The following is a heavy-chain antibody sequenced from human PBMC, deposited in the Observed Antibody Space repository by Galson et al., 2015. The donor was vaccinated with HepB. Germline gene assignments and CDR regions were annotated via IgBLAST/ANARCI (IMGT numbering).Heavy chain of an antibody. D-gene: IGHD5-18*01. J-gene: IGHJ4*02. CDR3: ARVRSDTAIDY. Sequence: SVKVSCKASGYIFTSYDINWVRQATGQGLEWMGWMNPNSGNTGYAQKFQGRVTMTRNTPISTAYMELNSLRSEDTAVYYCARVRSDTAIDYWGQGTLVTVSS. V-gene: IGHV1-8*01. CDR2: MNPNSGNT. CDR1: GYIFTSYD.